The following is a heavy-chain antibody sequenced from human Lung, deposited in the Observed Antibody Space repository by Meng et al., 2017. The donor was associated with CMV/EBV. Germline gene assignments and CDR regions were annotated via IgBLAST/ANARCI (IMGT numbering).Heavy chain of an antibody. CDR2: ISSSSSFI. CDR1: GFTFSVYS. D-gene: IGHD3-22*01. CDR3: ARESSGSCVLDV. J-gene: IGHJ6*02. Sequence: GESLKISCAASGFTFSVYSMIWVRQAPGKGLEWVSTISSSSSFISYVDSVKGRFTISRDNAENSLYLHMNGLRAEDTAVYFCARESSGSCVLDVWGQGTTVTVSS. V-gene: IGHV3-21*01.